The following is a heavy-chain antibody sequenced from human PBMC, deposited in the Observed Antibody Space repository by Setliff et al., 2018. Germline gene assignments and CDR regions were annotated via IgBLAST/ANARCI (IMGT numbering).Heavy chain of an antibody. CDR2: IYPDDSDT. Sequence: PGESLKISCKASGYNFLDYWIGWVRQMPGKGLEWMGIIYPDDSDTRYSPSVQGPFTISADKSISTAYLQWSSLKASDTAFYYCARRRRFDRGGPRSPWYFDLWGRGTLVTVSS. D-gene: IGHD3-22*01. V-gene: IGHV5-51*01. CDR1: GYNFLDYW. J-gene: IGHJ2*01. CDR3: ARRRRFDRGGPRSPWYFDL.